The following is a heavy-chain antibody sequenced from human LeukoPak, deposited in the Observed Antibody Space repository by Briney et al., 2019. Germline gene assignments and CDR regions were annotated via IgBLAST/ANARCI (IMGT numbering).Heavy chain of an antibody. Sequence: GGSLRLSCAASGFTVTNYYMSWVRQASGKGLEWVSVIYSGGDTFHADSVKGRFTLSRDNSKNILYLQMNSLRAEDTAVYYCTRDPDGWGQGTLVTVSS. J-gene: IGHJ4*02. V-gene: IGHV3-66*01. CDR1: GFTVTNYY. CDR2: IYSGGDT. CDR3: TRDPDG.